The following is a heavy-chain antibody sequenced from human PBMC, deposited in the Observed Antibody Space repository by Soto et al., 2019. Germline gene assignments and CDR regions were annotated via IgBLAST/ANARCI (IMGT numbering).Heavy chain of an antibody. CDR2: IYHSGST. V-gene: IGHV4-4*02. Sequence: SETLSLTCAVSGGSISSSNWWSWVRQPPGMGLEWIGQIYHSGSTNYNPSLKSRVTISVDKSKNQFSLNLRSVTAADTAVYYCASIHYYGSGSFWFDPWGQGTLVTSPQ. CDR1: GGSISSSNW. J-gene: IGHJ5*02. CDR3: ASIHYYGSGSFWFDP. D-gene: IGHD3-10*01.